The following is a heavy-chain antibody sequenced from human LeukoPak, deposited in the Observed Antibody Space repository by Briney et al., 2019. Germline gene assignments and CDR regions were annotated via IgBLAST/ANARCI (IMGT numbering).Heavy chain of an antibody. D-gene: IGHD5-18*01. CDR2: ISSNGGST. CDR1: GFTFSSYA. V-gene: IGHV3-64*04. CDR3: ARDMGYSFDY. J-gene: IGHJ4*02. Sequence: GGSLRLSCAASGFTFSSYAMHWVRQAPGKGLEYVSAISSNGGSTYYADSVKGRFTISRDNSKNTLYLQMNSLRAEDTAVYYCARDMGYSFDYWGQGTLVTVSS.